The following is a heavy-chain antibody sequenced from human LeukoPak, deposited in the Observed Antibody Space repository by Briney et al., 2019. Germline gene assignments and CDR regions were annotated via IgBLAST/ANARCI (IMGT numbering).Heavy chain of an antibody. CDR1: GGSISSGGYY. Sequence: SETLSLTCTVSGGSISSGGYYWSWIRQHPGKGLEWIGYIYYSGSTYYNPSLKSRVTISVDTSKNQFSLKLSSVTAADTAMYYCARDGGGYSYGGFDYWGQGTLVTVSS. V-gene: IGHV4-31*03. D-gene: IGHD5-18*01. CDR2: IYYSGST. CDR3: ARDGGGYSYGGFDY. J-gene: IGHJ4*02.